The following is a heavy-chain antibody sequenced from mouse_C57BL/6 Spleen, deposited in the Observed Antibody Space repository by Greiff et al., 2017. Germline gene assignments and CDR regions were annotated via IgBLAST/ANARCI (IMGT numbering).Heavy chain of an antibody. CDR1: GYTFTSYW. CDR2: IDPSDSYT. J-gene: IGHJ3*01. CDR3: ASCYYGSSSSSWFAY. D-gene: IGHD1-1*01. Sequence: QVQLQQPGAELVMPGASVKLSCKASGYTFTSYWMHWVKQRPGQGLEWIGEIDPSDSYTNYNQKFKGKSTLTVDKSSSTAYMQLSSLTSEDSAVYYCASCYYGSSSSSWFAYWGQGTLVTVSA. V-gene: IGHV1-69*01.